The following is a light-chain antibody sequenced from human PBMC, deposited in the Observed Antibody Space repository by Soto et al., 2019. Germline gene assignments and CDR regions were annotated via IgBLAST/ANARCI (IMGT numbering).Light chain of an antibody. Sequence: QPVLTQPPSVSGAPRQRVTISCSGSRSNIGDNAVNWYQQFPGKAPTLLIYYDDLVPSGVSYRFSGSKSGNTASLTISGLQAEDEADYFCSSYTTSSTLVFGGGTKLTVL. V-gene: IGLV1-36*01. CDR1: RSNIGDNA. CDR2: YDD. J-gene: IGLJ3*02. CDR3: SSYTTSSTLV.